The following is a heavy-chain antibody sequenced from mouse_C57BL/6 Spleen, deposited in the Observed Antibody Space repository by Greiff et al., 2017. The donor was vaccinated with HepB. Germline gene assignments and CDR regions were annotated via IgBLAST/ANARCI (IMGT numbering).Heavy chain of an antibody. CDR1: GFNIKDDY. V-gene: IGHV14-4*01. Sequence: VQLQQSGAELVRPGASVKLSCTASGFNIKDDYMHWVKQRPEQGLEWIGWIDPENGDTEYASKFQGKATITADTSSNTAYLQLSSLTSEDTAVYYCTTSGLRPFDYWGQGTTRTVAS. CDR2: IDPENGDT. J-gene: IGHJ2*01. D-gene: IGHD2-4*01. CDR3: TTSGLRPFDY.